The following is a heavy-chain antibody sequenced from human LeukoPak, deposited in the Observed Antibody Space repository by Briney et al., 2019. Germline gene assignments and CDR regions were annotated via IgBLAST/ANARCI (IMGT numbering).Heavy chain of an antibody. CDR2: ISYSGNT. J-gene: IGHJ4*02. CDR3: ARGPNYVWGSYRYFDY. D-gene: IGHD3-16*02. Sequence: NPSETLSLTCTVSGGSISSGDYYWSSIRQPPGKGLEWIGYISYSGNTYYNPPLKSRVTISVDTSKNQFSLKLSSVTAADTAVYYCARGPNYVWGSYRYFDYWGRGILVTVSS. CDR1: GGSISSGDYY. V-gene: IGHV4-30-4*01.